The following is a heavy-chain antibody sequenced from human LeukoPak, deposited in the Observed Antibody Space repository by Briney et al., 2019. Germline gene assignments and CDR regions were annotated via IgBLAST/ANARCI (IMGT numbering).Heavy chain of an antibody. V-gene: IGHV4-59*01. D-gene: IGHD3-10*01. CDR1: GGSISTYY. Sequence: PSETLSLTCTVSGGSISTYYRSWIRQPPGKGLEWIGYIYSSGSTNYNPSLKSRVTMSVDTSKNQFSLKLSSVTAADTAVYYCARDLLGRGGSFDYWGQGTLVTVSS. CDR2: IYSSGST. CDR3: ARDLLGRGGSFDY. J-gene: IGHJ4*02.